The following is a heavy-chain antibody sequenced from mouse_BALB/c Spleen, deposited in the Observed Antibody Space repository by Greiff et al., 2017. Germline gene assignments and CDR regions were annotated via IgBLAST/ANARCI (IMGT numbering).Heavy chain of an antibody. V-gene: IGHV1S137*01. Sequence: QVQLKQSGAELVRPGVSVKISCKGSGYTFTDYAMHWVKQSHAKSLEWIGVISTYYGDASYNQKFKGKATMTVDKSSSTAYMELARLTSEDSAIYYCARGEVRLYYYAMDYWGQGTSVTVS. CDR1: GYTFTDYA. J-gene: IGHJ4*01. CDR3: ARGEVRLYYYAMDY. D-gene: IGHD2-14*01. CDR2: ISTYYGDA.